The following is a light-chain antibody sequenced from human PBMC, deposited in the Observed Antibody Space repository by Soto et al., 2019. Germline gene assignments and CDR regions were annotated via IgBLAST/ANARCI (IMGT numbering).Light chain of an antibody. CDR3: QQRSSWPIT. Sequence: EMVMTQSPATLSVSPGARAILSCRASQSVSSNLAWYQQKPGQAPRLLIYDASNRATGIPARFSGSGSGTDFTVTISSLEPEDFAVYYCQQRSSWPITFGPGTRLEIK. CDR2: DAS. J-gene: IGKJ5*01. CDR1: QSVSSN. V-gene: IGKV3-11*01.